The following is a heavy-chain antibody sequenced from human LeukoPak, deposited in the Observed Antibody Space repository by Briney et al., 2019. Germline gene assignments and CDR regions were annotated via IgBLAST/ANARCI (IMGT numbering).Heavy chain of an antibody. CDR2: IYTSGST. D-gene: IGHD3-3*01. V-gene: IGHV4-4*07. CDR1: GGSISSYY. J-gene: IGHJ3*02. CDR3: ARDMGFDFWSGYYPFNAFDI. Sequence: SETLSLTCTVSGGSISSYYWSWIRQPPGQGLEWIWRIYTSGSTNYNPSLKSRVTMSVDTSKNQFPLKLSSVTAADTAVYYCARDMGFDFWSGYYPFNAFDIWGQGTMVTVSS.